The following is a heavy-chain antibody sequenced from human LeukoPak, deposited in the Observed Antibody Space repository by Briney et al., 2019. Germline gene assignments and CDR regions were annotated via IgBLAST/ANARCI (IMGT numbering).Heavy chain of an antibody. CDR3: VPRYSSSRYAFGY. Sequence: PGGSLRLSCAASGFTFSSYEMNWVRQAPGKGLEWVSYISSSGNTIYYADSVKGRFTISRDNAKNSLYLQMDSLRAEDTAVYYCVPRYSSSRYAFGYWGQGTLASVSS. V-gene: IGHV3-48*03. D-gene: IGHD6-13*01. J-gene: IGHJ4*02. CDR1: GFTFSSYE. CDR2: ISSSGNTI.